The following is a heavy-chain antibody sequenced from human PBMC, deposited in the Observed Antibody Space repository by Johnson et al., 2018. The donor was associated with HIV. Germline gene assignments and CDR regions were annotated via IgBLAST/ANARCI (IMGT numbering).Heavy chain of an antibody. CDR2: IRYDGSNK. Sequence: QVQLVESGGGVVQRGGSLRLSCSASGFTFSSYGMHWVRQAPGKGLEWVAFIRYDGSNKYYADSVKGRFTISRDNSKNTLYLQMNSLRAGDTALYYCARGSYDGDAFDVWGQGTMVTVSS. D-gene: IGHD1-26*01. V-gene: IGHV3-30*02. CDR3: ARGSYDGDAFDV. CDR1: GFTFSSYG. J-gene: IGHJ3*01.